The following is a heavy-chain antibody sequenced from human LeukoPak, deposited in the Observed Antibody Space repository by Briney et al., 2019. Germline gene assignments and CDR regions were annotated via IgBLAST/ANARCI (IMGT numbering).Heavy chain of an antibody. D-gene: IGHD2-15*01. CDR1: GGSISNYY. J-gene: IGHJ5*02. CDR2: IYYSGST. CDR3: ARAYCSGGSCYSSRGMFDP. Sequence: PSETLSLTCTVSGGSISNYYWTWIRQPPGKGLEWIGYIYYSGSTNYNPSLKSRVTISVDTSKNQFSLKLSSVTAADTAVYYCARAYCSGGSCYSSRGMFDPWGQGTLVTVSS. V-gene: IGHV4-59*01.